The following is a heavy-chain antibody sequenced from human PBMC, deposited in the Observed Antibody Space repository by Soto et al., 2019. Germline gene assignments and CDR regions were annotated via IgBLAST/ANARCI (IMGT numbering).Heavy chain of an antibody. D-gene: IGHD1-7*01. CDR3: AKCVHVNWNYNAFQV. CDR1: GCTFSSYS. J-gene: IGHJ3*01. V-gene: IGHV3-23*05. CDR2: ITAVVGTT. Sequence: QTXESLALSCSASGCTFSSYSLSWVRKAPGKGLDWFSRITAVVGTTYNADAVNGRFTISRHSSRNTLSLQMDSLTAEDTAIYYGAKCVHVNWNYNAFQVWGQGPMVTVSS.